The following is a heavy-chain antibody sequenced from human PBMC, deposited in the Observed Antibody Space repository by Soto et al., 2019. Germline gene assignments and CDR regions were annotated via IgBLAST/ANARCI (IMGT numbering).Heavy chain of an antibody. V-gene: IGHV3-33*01. D-gene: IGHD3-10*01. CDR1: GVTFTNHG. CDR2: IWLDGSNK. J-gene: IGHJ5*02. Sequence: QVQLVESGGGVVQPGRSLRLSCVASGVTFTNHGFHWVRQAPGKGLEWLAIIWLDGSNKYYADSVKGRFTISRDDSKNTVYLEMNSLRTEDTAVYYCASDRAASGSRAGWFDPWGQGTLVTVSS. CDR3: ASDRAASGSRAGWFDP.